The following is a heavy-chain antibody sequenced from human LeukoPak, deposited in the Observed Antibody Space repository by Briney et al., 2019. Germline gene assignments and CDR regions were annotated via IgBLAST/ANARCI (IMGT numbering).Heavy chain of an antibody. CDR2: ISGSGGST. CDR3: AKVSEQLVSTYYFDY. V-gene: IGHV3-23*01. Sequence: PGGSLRLSCAASGFTFSSYAMSWVRQAPGKGLEWVSAISGSGGSTYYADSVKGRFTISRDNSKNTLYLQMNSLRAEDTAVYYCAKVSEQLVSTYYFDYWGPGTLVTVSS. CDR1: GFTFSSYA. D-gene: IGHD6-6*01. J-gene: IGHJ4*02.